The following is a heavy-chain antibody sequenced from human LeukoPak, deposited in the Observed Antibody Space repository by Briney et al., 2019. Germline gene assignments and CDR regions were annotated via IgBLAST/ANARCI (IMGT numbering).Heavy chain of an antibody. D-gene: IGHD3-22*01. CDR1: GFTFSSYW. CDR3: ARGCIMDYYDSSGLDWFDP. J-gene: IGHJ5*02. V-gene: IGHV3-74*01. CDR2: INSDGSRT. Sequence: GGSLRLSCAASGFTFSSYWMHWVRQAPGKGLVWVSRINSDGSRTNYADFVKGRFTIFRDNAKNTLYLQMNSLRAEDTAVYYCARGCIMDYYDSSGLDWFDPWGQGTLVTVSS.